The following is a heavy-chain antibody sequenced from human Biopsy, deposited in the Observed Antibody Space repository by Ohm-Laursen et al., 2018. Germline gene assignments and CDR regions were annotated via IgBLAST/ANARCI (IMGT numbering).Heavy chain of an antibody. CDR1: GFTFTSYA. D-gene: IGHD4-11*01. CDR3: ARDGKRWDYSTYFSWHFDL. J-gene: IGHJ2*01. V-gene: IGHV3-30*03. CDR2: ISYDGSGE. Sequence: SLRLSCAASGFTFTSYAMHWVRQAPGKGLEWVAAISYDGSGEYYADSLQGRFIISRDNTRNTVDLQMNSLRAEDTAVYFCARDGKRWDYSTYFSWHFDLWGRGTLVTVSS.